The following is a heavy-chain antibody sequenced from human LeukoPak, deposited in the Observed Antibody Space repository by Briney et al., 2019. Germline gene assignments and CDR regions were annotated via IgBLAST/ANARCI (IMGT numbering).Heavy chain of an antibody. CDR3: AKGQYSFDSSSYYR. V-gene: IGHV3-23*01. CDR2: ISGNGVSI. Sequence: GGSLRLSCAASGFTFSNYAMSWVPQGPGKGLEWVSVISGNGVSILHADSVKGRFTISRDNSKNTLFLQMNSLRDEDTAVYYCAKGQYSFDSSSYYRWGQGTLVTVSS. D-gene: IGHD3-22*01. J-gene: IGHJ4*02. CDR1: GFTFSNYA.